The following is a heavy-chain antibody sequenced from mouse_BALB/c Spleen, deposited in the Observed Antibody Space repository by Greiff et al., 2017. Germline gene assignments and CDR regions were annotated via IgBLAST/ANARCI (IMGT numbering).Heavy chain of an antibody. J-gene: IGHJ4*01. D-gene: IGHD2-3*01. Sequence: EVKLEESGPGLVKPSQSLSLTCSVTGYSITSGYYWNWIRQFPGNKLEWMGYISYDGSNNYNPSLKNRISITRDTSKNQFFLKLNSVTTEDTATYYCARWGFYDGYGGAMDYWGQGTSVTVSS. CDR3: ARWGFYDGYGGAMDY. V-gene: IGHV3-6*02. CDR1: GYSITSGYY. CDR2: ISYDGSN.